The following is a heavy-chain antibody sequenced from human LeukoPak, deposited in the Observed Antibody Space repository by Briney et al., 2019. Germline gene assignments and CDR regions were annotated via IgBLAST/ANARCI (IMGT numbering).Heavy chain of an antibody. CDR3: ARDWGTSSLYLVN. V-gene: IGHV3-23*01. CDR2: ITHNGDTT. Sequence: GGSLRLSCAGSEFTFSSYALSWVRQAPGKGLDWVSTITHNGDTTYYADSVKGRFTISRDNSKNTLYLQMNSLRAEDTAVYYCARDWGTSSLYLVNWGQGTLVTVSS. J-gene: IGHJ4*02. D-gene: IGHD6-6*01. CDR1: EFTFSSYA.